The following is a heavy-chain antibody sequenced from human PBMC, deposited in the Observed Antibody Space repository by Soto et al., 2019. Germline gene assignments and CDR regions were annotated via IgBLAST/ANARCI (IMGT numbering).Heavy chain of an antibody. J-gene: IGHJ6*03. D-gene: IGHD2-8*01. V-gene: IGHV1-8*01. CDR3: ARVEGEMVYATDNYYYYMDV. CDR2: MNPNSGNT. Sequence: ASVKVSCKASGYTFTSYDINWVRQATGQGLEWMGWMNPNSGNTGYAQEFQGRVTMTRNTSISTAYMELSSLRSEDTAVYYFARVEGEMVYATDNYYYYMDVWGKGTTVTVS. CDR1: GYTFTSYD.